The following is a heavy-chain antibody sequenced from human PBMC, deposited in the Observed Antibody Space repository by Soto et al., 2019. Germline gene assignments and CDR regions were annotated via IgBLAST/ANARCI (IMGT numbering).Heavy chain of an antibody. CDR3: ARGTIAARPYWFDP. D-gene: IGHD6-6*01. J-gene: IGHJ5*02. V-gene: IGHV3-21*01. CDR1: GFTFSSYS. CDR2: ISSSSSYI. Sequence: PGGSLRLSCAASGFTFSSYSMNWVRQAPGKGLEWVSSISSSSSYIYYADSVKGRFTISRDNAKSSLYLQMNSLIAEDTAVYYCARGTIAARPYWFDPWGQGTLVTVSS.